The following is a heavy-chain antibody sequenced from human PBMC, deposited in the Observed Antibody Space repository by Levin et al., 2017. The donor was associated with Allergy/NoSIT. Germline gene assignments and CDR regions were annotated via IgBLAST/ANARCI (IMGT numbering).Heavy chain of an antibody. Sequence: GGSLRLSCAASGFTFDDYAMHWVRQAPGKGLEWVSGISWNSGSIGYADSVKGRFTISRDNAKNSLYLQMNSLRAEDTALYYCAKDSGAGLDHTLIDYWGQGTLVTVSS. CDR2: ISWNSGSI. D-gene: IGHD6-19*01. CDR1: GFTFDDYA. V-gene: IGHV3-9*01. J-gene: IGHJ4*02. CDR3: AKDSGAGLDHTLIDY.